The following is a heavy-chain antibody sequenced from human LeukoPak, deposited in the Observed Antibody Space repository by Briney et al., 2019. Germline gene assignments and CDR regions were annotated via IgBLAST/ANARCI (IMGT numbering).Heavy chain of an antibody. CDR3: AKHVVVTAMPPAFDI. CDR2: ISGSGGST. Sequence: ETLSLTCTVSGGSISSSSYYWGWIRQAPGKGLEWVSAISGSGGSTYYADSVKGRFTISRDNSKNTLYLQMNSLRAEDTAVYYCAKHVVVTAMPPAFDIWGQGTMVTVSS. CDR1: GGSISSSSYY. D-gene: IGHD2-21*02. V-gene: IGHV3-23*01. J-gene: IGHJ3*02.